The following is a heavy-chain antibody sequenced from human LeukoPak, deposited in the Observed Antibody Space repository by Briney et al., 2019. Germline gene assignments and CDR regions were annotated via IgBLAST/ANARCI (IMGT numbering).Heavy chain of an antibody. CDR2: INPRGGST. V-gene: IGHV1-46*01. CDR3: ARKGGGDFWSGYYSY. Sequence: ASVKVSCKASGYTFTSHFMHWVRQAPGQGLEWMGIINPRGGSTSYTQKLQGRVTMTTDTSTSTAYMELRSLRSDDTAVYYCARKGGGDFWSGYYSYWGQGTLVTVSS. D-gene: IGHD3-3*01. CDR1: GYTFTSHF. J-gene: IGHJ4*02.